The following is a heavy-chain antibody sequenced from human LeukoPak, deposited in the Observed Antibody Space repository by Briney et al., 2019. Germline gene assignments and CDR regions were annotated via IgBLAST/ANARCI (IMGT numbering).Heavy chain of an antibody. Sequence: SETLSLTCVVSGGFISSGYWWSWVRQPPGKGLEWIGEIHHSDGTNYNPSLRSRVSISVDKSKNQFSLKVSSVTATDTAVYFCARNGYYSADNWGQGTLVTVSS. CDR3: ARNGYYSADN. CDR1: GGFISSGYW. V-gene: IGHV4-4*02. CDR2: IHHSDGT. D-gene: IGHD5-18*01. J-gene: IGHJ4*02.